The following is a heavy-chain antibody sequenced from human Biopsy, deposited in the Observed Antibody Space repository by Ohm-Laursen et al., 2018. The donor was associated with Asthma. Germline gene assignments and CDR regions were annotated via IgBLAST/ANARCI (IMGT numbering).Heavy chain of an antibody. Sequence: GSSVKVSCKASGGTFGNYAISWVRQAPGLGLEWMGGISPVFGSTNIAQKFQGRVTISADIFTKTAYLEVSSLRSDDTAVYYCARGYSGSDRIVYYYSGLEVWGQGTTVTVSS. CDR1: GGTFGNYA. CDR2: ISPVFGST. D-gene: IGHD5-12*01. CDR3: ARGYSGSDRIVYYYSGLEV. J-gene: IGHJ6*02. V-gene: IGHV1-69*06.